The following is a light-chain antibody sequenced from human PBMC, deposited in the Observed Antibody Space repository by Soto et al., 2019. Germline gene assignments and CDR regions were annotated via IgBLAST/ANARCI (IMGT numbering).Light chain of an antibody. J-gene: IGKJ5*01. Sequence: DITMTQSPSSLSASLGDRVTITCRASQNILTHLNWYQQKPGKAPRLLIYGASTLQSGVPSWFSGSGSGTDFTLTISSLQREDFATYFCQQSYTTPTFGQGTRLEFK. CDR3: QQSYTTPT. CDR1: QNILTH. V-gene: IGKV1-39*01. CDR2: GAS.